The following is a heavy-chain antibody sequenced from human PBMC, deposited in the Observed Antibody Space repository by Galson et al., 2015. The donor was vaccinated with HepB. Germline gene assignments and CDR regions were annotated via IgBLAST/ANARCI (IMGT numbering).Heavy chain of an antibody. V-gene: IGHV3-21*01. D-gene: IGHD4-17*01. J-gene: IGHJ4*02. Sequence: SLRLSCAASGFSFSSYTMNWVRQAPGKGLEWVSSISSSSVYIYYADSVKGRFTISRDNDKNSLYLQMNSLRAEDTAVYYCVRDGDIGDYALDYWGPGILVTVSS. CDR2: ISSSSVYI. CDR1: GFSFSSYT. CDR3: VRDGDIGDYALDY.